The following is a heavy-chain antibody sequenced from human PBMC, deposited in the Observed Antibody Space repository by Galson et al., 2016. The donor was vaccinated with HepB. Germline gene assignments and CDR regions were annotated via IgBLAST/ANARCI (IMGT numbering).Heavy chain of an antibody. J-gene: IGHJ6*02. Sequence: SLRLSCAAFGFTFSRYGMHWVRQAPGKGLEWVAVIWYDGSNKYYADSVKGRFTISRDNSKNTLYLQMNSLRAEDTAVYYCAREDRDDNYYYYGMDVWGQGTTVTVSS. CDR2: IWYDGSNK. CDR3: AREDRDDNYYYYGMDV. D-gene: IGHD5-24*01. V-gene: IGHV3-33*01. CDR1: GFTFSRYG.